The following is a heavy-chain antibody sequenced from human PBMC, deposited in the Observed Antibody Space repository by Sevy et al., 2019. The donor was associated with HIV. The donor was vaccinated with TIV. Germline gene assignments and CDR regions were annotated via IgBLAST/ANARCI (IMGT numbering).Heavy chain of an antibody. V-gene: IGHV1-46*03. J-gene: IGHJ6*02. CDR3: ARAPAVAATRFYYYYGMDV. CDR1: GYTFTSYY. D-gene: IGHD2-15*01. CDR2: INPSGGST. Sequence: ASVKVSCKASGYTFTSYYMHWVRQAPGQGLEWMGIINPSGGSTSYAQKFQGRVTMTRDTSTSTVYMELSSLRSEDTAVYYCARAPAVAATRFYYYYGMDVSGQRTAVTVSS.